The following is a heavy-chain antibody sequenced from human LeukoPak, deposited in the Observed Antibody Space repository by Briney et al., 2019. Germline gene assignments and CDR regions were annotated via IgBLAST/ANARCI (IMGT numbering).Heavy chain of an antibody. CDR2: IYYSGST. CDR3: ARGGWYLEL. Sequence: PSETLSLTCTVSGGSISSSSYYWSWIRQPPGKGLEWIGYIYYSGSTNYNSSLKSRVTISVDTAKNQFSLNLSSVTAADTAVYYCARGGWYLELWGRGTLVTVSS. V-gene: IGHV4-61*01. CDR1: GGSISSSSYY. J-gene: IGHJ2*01.